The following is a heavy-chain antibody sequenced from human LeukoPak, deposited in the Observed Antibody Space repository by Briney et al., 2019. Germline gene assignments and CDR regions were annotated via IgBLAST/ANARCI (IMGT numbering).Heavy chain of an antibody. V-gene: IGHV4-59*01. D-gene: IGHD3-22*01. Sequence: PSETLSLTCTVSGGSISSYYWSWIRQPPGKGLEWIGYIYYSGSTNYNPSLKSRVTISVDTSKNQFSLKLSSVTAADTAAYYCARVDYDSSGYPLNFDYWGQGTLVTVSS. CDR2: IYYSGST. CDR3: ARVDYDSSGYPLNFDY. CDR1: GGSISSYY. J-gene: IGHJ4*02.